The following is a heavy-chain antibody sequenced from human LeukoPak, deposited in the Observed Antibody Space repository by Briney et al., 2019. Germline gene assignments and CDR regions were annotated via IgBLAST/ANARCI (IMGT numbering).Heavy chain of an antibody. CDR2: IIPIFGTA. J-gene: IGHJ4*02. CDR3: ARDQLSVLYSGSYRGGHFDY. D-gene: IGHD1-26*01. CDR1: GGTFSSYA. V-gene: IGHV1-69*13. Sequence: SVKVSCKASGGTFSSYAISWVRQAPGQGLEWMGGIIPIFGTANYAQKFQGRVTITADESTSTAYMELSSLRSEDTAVYYCARDQLSVLYSGSYRGGHFDYWGQGTLVTVSS.